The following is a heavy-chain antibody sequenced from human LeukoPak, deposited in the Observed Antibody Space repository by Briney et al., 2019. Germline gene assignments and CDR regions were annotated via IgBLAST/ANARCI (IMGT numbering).Heavy chain of an antibody. J-gene: IGHJ5*02. CDR1: GFTFRTYN. D-gene: IGHD3-22*01. CDR3: ARDCPNYYDSSGYYYWFDP. CDR2: IKQDGSEK. Sequence: GGSLRLSCAASGFTFRTYNMNWVRQAPGKGLEWVANIKQDGSEKYYVDSVKGRFTISRDNAKNSLYLQMNSLRAEDTAVYYCARDCPNYYDSSGYYYWFDPWGQGTLVTVSS. V-gene: IGHV3-7*01.